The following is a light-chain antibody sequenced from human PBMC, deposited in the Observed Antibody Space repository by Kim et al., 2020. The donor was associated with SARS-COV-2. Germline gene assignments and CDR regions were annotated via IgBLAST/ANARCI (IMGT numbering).Light chain of an antibody. Sequence: EIVLTQSPGTLSLSPGERATLSCRASQTIQSKFLAWYQHKTGQPPRLLIYGASYRAAGVPDRISGSGSETYFTLTITGLEPDDIAVYYCQQYGDSQYTFGQGTKLEI. J-gene: IGKJ2*01. V-gene: IGKV3-20*01. CDR1: QTIQSKF. CDR2: GAS. CDR3: QQYGDSQYT.